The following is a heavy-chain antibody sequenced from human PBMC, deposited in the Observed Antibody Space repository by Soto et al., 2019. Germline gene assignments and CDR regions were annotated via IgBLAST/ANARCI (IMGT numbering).Heavy chain of an antibody. D-gene: IGHD3-10*01. J-gene: IGHJ4*02. CDR2: SYYSGST. CDR3: AGHKYGSGSYYNS. Sequence: QLQLQESGPGLVKPSETLSLTCTVSGGSISSSSYYWGWIRQPPGKGLEWIGSSYYSGSTYYNPSLKSRVTISVDTSKNQFSLKLSSVTAADTAVYYRAGHKYGSGSYYNSLGQGTLVTVSS. CDR1: GGSISSSSYY. V-gene: IGHV4-39*01.